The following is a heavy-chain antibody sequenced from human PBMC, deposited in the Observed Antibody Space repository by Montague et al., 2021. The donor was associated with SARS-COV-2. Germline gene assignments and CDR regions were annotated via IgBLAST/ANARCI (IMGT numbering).Heavy chain of an antibody. D-gene: IGHD3-10*01. Sequence: SLILSCAASGFTLSSYDMHWVRQAPVKGLEWVAVIWYDGSNQYYXDSVKGRFTISRDNSKNTLYLQMNSLRAEDTAVYYCAREYSAPRWFGEYNRYGMDVWGQGTTVTVSS. J-gene: IGHJ6*02. V-gene: IGHV3-33*08. CDR1: GFTLSSYD. CDR2: IWYDGSNQ. CDR3: AREYSAPRWFGEYNRYGMDV.